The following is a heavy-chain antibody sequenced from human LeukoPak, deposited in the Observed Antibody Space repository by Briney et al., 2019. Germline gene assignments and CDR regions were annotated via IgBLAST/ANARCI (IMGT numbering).Heavy chain of an antibody. CDR2: INHSGST. J-gene: IGHJ4*02. D-gene: IGHD1-26*01. V-gene: IGHV4-34*01. CDR3: ARGGDSGSYQGLDY. CDR1: GGSFSGYY. Sequence: SETLSLTCAVYGGSFSGYYWSWIRQPPGKGLEWIGEINHSGSTNYNPSLKSRVTISVDTSKNQFSLKLSSVTAADTAVYYCARGGDSGSYQGLDYWGQGTLVTVSS.